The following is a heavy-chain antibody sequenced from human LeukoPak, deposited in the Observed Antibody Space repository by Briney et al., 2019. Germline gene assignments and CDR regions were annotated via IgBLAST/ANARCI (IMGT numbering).Heavy chain of an antibody. V-gene: IGHV4-61*02. CDR2: IYTSGST. CDR3: ARDIQSWNYDWFDP. CDR1: GGSISSGSYY. J-gene: IGHJ5*02. Sequence: SQTLSLTCTVSGGSISSGSYYWSWIRQPAGKGLEWIGRIYTSGSTNYNPSLKSRVTISVDTSKNQFSLKLSSVTAADTAVYYCARDIQSWNYDWFDPWGQGTLVTVSS. D-gene: IGHD1-7*01.